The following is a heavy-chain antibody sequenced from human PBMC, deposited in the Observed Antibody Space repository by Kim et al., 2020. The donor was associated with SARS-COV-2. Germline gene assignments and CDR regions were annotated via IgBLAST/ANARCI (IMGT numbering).Heavy chain of an antibody. CDR3: AKDKFHIVVVIANWYFDL. D-gene: IGHD2-21*01. J-gene: IGHJ2*01. Sequence: KGRFTISRDNSKNTLYLQMNSLRAEDTAVYYCAKDKFHIVVVIANWYFDLWGRGTLVTVSS. V-gene: IGHV3-30*02.